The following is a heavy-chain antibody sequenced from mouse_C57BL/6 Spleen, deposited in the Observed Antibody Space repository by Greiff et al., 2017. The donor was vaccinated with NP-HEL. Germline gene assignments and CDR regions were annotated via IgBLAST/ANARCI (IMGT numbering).Heavy chain of an antibody. D-gene: IGHD3-3*01. CDR1: GYTFTSYW. Sequence: QVQLQQPGAELVRPGSPVKLSCKASGYTFTSYWLHWVTQRPIQGLEWIGNIDPSDSETHYNQKFKDKATLTVDKSSSTAYMQLSSLTSEDSAVYYCARGRGNYLDYWGQGTTLTVSS. CDR2: IDPSDSET. V-gene: IGHV1-52*01. CDR3: ARGRGNYLDY. J-gene: IGHJ2*01.